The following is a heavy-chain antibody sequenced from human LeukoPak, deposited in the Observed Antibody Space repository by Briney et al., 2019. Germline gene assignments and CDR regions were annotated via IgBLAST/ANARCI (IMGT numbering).Heavy chain of an antibody. CDR1: GGSISSYY. J-gene: IGHJ4*02. Sequence: SETLSLTCTVSGGSISSYYWSWIRQPPGKGLEWIGYIYYSGSTNYKPSLKSRVTISVDTSKNQFSLKLSSVTAADTAVYYCARATMVRGVIISYFDYWGQGTLVTVSS. V-gene: IGHV4-59*01. CDR2: IYYSGST. D-gene: IGHD3-10*01. CDR3: ARATMVRGVIISYFDY.